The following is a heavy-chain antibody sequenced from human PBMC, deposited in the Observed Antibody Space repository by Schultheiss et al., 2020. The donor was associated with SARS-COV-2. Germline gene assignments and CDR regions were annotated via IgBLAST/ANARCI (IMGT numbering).Heavy chain of an antibody. CDR1: GFSVS. J-gene: IGHJ6*02. Sequence: GGSLRLSCAASGFSVSRQAPGKGLEWVAVISYDGSNKYYADSVKGRFTISRDNSKNTLYLQMNSLRAEDTAVYYCARSRRYSSSYDKPGKPSGWYYGMDVWGQGTTVTVS. CDR2: ISYDGSNK. D-gene: IGHD6-13*01. CDR3: ARSRRYSSSYDKPGKPSGWYYGMDV. V-gene: IGHV3-30*04.